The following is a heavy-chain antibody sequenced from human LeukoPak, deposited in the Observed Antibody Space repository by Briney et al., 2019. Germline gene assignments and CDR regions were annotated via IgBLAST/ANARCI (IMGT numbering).Heavy chain of an antibody. CDR1: GGSFSGYY. D-gene: IGHD6-19*01. V-gene: IGHV4-34*01. Sequence: PSETLSLTCAVYGGSFSGYYWSWIRQPPGKGLEWIGEINHSGSTNYNPSLKSRVTISVDTSKNQFSLKLSSVTAADTAVYYCARVVSKWLVPRAMDVWGKGTTVTVSS. CDR2: INHSGST. J-gene: IGHJ6*03. CDR3: ARVVSKWLVPRAMDV.